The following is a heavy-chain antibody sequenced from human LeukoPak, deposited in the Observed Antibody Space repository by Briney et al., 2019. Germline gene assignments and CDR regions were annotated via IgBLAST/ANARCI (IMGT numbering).Heavy chain of an antibody. J-gene: IGHJ3*02. Sequence: GGSLRLSCAASGFTFSTYGMHWVRQAPGKGLEWVAFIRYDGSNKNHADSVKGRFTISRDNSKNTLYLQMNSLRAEDTAVYYCAKDRGIAARIDAFDIWGQGTMVTVSS. CDR1: GFTFSTYG. V-gene: IGHV3-30*02. CDR2: IRYDGSNK. CDR3: AKDRGIAARIDAFDI. D-gene: IGHD6-6*01.